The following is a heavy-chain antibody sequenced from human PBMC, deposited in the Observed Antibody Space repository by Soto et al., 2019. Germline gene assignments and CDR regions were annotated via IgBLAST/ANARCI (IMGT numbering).Heavy chain of an antibody. J-gene: IGHJ5*02. Sequence: SETLSLACTVSGGSISSGDYYWSWIRQPPGKGLDWIGYIYYSGSTDYNPSLRSRVTISVDTSKNQFSLKLSSVTVADTAVYYCARRPSEIRHGYHHGPRYNRFPPWAQGTLGTVS. D-gene: IGHD5-18*01. V-gene: IGHV4-30-4*01. CDR3: ARRPSEIRHGYHHGPRYNRFPP. CDR2: IYYSGST. CDR1: GGSISSGDYY.